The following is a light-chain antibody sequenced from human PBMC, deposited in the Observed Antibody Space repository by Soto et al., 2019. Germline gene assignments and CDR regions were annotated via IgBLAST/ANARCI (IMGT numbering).Light chain of an antibody. Sequence: EVLMTQSPATLSVSPGDRVTLSCRASLSVSSDLAWYQQKPGQAPTPLIYGASIRATGVPARFSGSGSGTDFTLTIDSLQSEDVADYYCQQYFRWPPWTFGQGTKVDIK. V-gene: IGKV3-15*01. CDR1: LSVSSD. CDR2: GAS. J-gene: IGKJ1*01. CDR3: QQYFRWPPWT.